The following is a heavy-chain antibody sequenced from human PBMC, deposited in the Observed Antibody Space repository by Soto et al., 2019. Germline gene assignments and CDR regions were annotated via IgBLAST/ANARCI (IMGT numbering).Heavy chain of an antibody. CDR3: ARDCTFSGGSCY. D-gene: IGHD2-15*01. Sequence: QVQLVQSEAEVKKPGSSVKVSCKASGGTFSSYTISWVRQAPGQGLEWMGRIIPILGIANYAQKFQGRVTITADKSTSTAYMELSSLRSEDTAVYFCARDCTFSGGSCYWGQGTLVTVSS. V-gene: IGHV1-69*08. CDR1: GGTFSSYT. J-gene: IGHJ4*02. CDR2: IIPILGIA.